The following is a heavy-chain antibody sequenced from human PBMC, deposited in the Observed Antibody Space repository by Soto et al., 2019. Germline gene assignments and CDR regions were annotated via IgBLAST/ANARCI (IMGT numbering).Heavy chain of an antibody. CDR1: GGSISNFY. Sequence: SETLSLTCTVSGGSISNFYWSWIRQPPGKGLEWIGYISYSGNTNYNPSLKSRVSISVDTSKNQLSLNLTSVTAADTAVYYCVRAPMWLSRSYFDSWGQGTPVTVSS. CDR2: ISYSGNT. V-gene: IGHV4-59*01. D-gene: IGHD5-12*01. CDR3: VRAPMWLSRSYFDS. J-gene: IGHJ4*02.